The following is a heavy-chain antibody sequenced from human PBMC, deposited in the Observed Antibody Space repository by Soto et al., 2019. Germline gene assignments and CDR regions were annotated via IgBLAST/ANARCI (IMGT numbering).Heavy chain of an antibody. CDR2: IFYDGYT. J-gene: IGHJ4*02. D-gene: IGHD6-13*01. Sequence: QVQLQESGPGLVMPSETLSLTCTVSGDSISGSPYFWGWIRQPPGKRLEWIGSIFYDGYTVYTPSLKIRVTISVDTSKNQFSLKLTSVAAADTAIYFCARLQAAVPHYWGQGILVTVSS. CDR3: ARLQAAVPHY. CDR1: GDSISGSPYF. V-gene: IGHV4-39*01.